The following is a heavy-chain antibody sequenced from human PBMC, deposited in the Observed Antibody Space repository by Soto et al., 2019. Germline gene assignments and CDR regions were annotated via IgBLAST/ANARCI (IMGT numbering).Heavy chain of an antibody. V-gene: IGHV1-18*04. CDR1: GYTFTSYG. J-gene: IGHJ6*02. CDR3: AKAGKYYYGSGSPYYYGMDV. D-gene: IGHD3-10*01. Sequence: QVQLVQSGAEVKKPGASVKVSCKASGYTFTSYGVSWVRQAPGQGREWMGWISGYNGNTNYAQKLQGRVTMTPDTPTSTACMELRSLRSDDTAVYYCAKAGKYYYGSGSPYYYGMDVWGQGITVTVSS. CDR2: ISGYNGNT.